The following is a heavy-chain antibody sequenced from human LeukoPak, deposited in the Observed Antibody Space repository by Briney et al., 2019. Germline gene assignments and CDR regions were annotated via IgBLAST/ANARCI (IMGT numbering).Heavy chain of an antibody. J-gene: IGHJ4*02. CDR2: INPNSGDT. D-gene: IGHD1-26*01. CDR3: ARVRSGSSTIDY. V-gene: IGHV1-2*02. Sequence: ASVTVSCKASGYIFNDYYIQWVRHAPGQGLEWMGWINPNSGDTTYAQKFQGSVTMTKDTSISTAYMELTSLRSDHTAVYYCARVRSGSSTIDYWGQGTLVTVSS. CDR1: GYIFNDYY.